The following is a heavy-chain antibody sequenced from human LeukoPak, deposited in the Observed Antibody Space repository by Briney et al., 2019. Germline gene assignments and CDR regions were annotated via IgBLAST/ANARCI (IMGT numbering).Heavy chain of an antibody. CDR3: ARDVDRDSWPDN. Sequence: PGGSLRLSCAASGFTFSSYWMNWVRQLPGKGLEWLADIKQDGSEKYYVDSVKGRFTISRDNAKNSLYLQMNSLRTEDTAVYYCARDVDRDSWPDNWGQGTLVTVSS. CDR2: IKQDGSEK. J-gene: IGHJ4*02. D-gene: IGHD6-13*01. V-gene: IGHV3-7*01. CDR1: GFTFSSYW.